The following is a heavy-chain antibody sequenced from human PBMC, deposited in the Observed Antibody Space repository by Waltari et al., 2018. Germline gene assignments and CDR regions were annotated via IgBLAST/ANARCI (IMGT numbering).Heavy chain of an antibody. Sequence: QVQLVQSGAEVKKPGSSVKVSCKASGGPFSSYPTSWVRQAPEQGIEWMGRIIPILGIANYAQKFQGRVTITADKSTSTAYMELSSLRSEDTAVYYCARDSGYCSGGSCYPDYWGQGTLVTVSS. CDR2: IIPILGIA. V-gene: IGHV1-69*04. CDR1: GGPFSSYP. D-gene: IGHD2-15*01. CDR3: ARDSGYCSGGSCYPDY. J-gene: IGHJ4*02.